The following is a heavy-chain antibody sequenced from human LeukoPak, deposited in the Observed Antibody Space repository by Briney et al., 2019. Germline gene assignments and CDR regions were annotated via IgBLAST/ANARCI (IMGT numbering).Heavy chain of an antibody. CDR3: ARTPPPRNYYYYMDV. V-gene: IGHV3-66*01. CDR2: IYSGGST. CDR1: GFTFDDYG. J-gene: IGHJ6*03. Sequence: GGSLRLSCAASGFTFDDYGMSWVRQAPGKGLEWVSVIYSGGSTYYADSVKGRFTISRDNSKNTLYLQMNSLRAEDTAVYYCARTPPPRNYYYYMDVWGKGTTVTISS.